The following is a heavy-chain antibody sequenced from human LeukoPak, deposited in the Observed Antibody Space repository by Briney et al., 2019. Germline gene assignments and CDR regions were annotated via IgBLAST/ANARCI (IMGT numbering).Heavy chain of an antibody. V-gene: IGHV3-23*01. D-gene: IGHD1-14*01. CDR3: AKDSALPGAFDI. CDR2: ISGSGGST. Sequence: TGGSLRLSCAASGFTFNSYAMSWVRQAPGKGLEWVSAISGSGGSTYYADSVKGRFTISRDNSKNTLYLQMNSLRAEDTAVYYCAKDSALPGAFDIWGQGTMVTVSS. CDR1: GFTFNSYA. J-gene: IGHJ3*02.